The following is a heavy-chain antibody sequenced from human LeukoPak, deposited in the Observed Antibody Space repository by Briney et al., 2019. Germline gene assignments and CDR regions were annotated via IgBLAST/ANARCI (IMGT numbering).Heavy chain of an antibody. CDR3: AMGGGLGIVDY. Sequence: SQTLSLTCTVSGGSISSGTYYWGWIRQPAGKGLEWIGRISTSGSTDYNPSLKSRVTMSVDMSKNQFSLKLSSVTAADTAVYYCAMGGGLGIVDYWGQGTLVTVSS. V-gene: IGHV4-61*02. J-gene: IGHJ4*02. CDR1: GGSISSGTYY. D-gene: IGHD7-27*01. CDR2: ISTSGST.